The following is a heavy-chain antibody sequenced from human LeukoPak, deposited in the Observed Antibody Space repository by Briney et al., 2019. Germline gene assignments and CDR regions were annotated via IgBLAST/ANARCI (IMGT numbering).Heavy chain of an antibody. CDR2: ISYSGST. D-gene: IGHD5-12*01. J-gene: IGHJ4*02. CDR1: GGSISSYY. CDR3: ARGFDSKSTYFDY. Sequence: SETLSLTCTVSGGSISSYYWNWIRQPPGKGLEWIGYISYSGSTNYNPSLKSRVTISLDTSKNQFSLKVRSVTAADTAVYYCARGFDSKSTYFDYWGQETLVTVSS. V-gene: IGHV4-59*01.